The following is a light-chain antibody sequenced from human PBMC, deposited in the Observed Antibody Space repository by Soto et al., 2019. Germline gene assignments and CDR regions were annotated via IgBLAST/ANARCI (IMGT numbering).Light chain of an antibody. V-gene: IGKV1-5*03. CDR2: KAS. Sequence: DIQMTQSPSTLSASVGDRVTITCRASPSISSWLAWYQQQPGKAPKLLIYKASSLESGVPSRFSGSGSGTEFTLTISSLQPDDCATYYCQEYNSDRLTSGGGTKVEIK. CDR3: QEYNSDRLT. CDR1: PSISSW. J-gene: IGKJ4*01.